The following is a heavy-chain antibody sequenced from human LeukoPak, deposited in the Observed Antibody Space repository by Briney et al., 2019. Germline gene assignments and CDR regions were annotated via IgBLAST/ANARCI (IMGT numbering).Heavy chain of an antibody. D-gene: IGHD3-10*01. CDR1: GFTFSTYW. J-gene: IGHJ4*02. V-gene: IGHV3-74*01. CDR3: GRGMIGAYGSDY. CDR2: INPAGSTA. Sequence: GGSLRLSCAASGFTFSTYWMHWVRHAPGKGLVWVSHINPAGSTAFYADSVKGRFTISRDNAKNTVYLQMSSLGAEDTAVYYCGRGMIGAYGSDYWGQGTLVTVSS.